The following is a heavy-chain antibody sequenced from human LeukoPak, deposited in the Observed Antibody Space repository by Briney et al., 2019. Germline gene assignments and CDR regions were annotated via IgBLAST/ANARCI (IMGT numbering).Heavy chain of an antibody. CDR1: GFSLSTSGVG. J-gene: IGHJ5*02. CDR2: IYWNDDK. CDR3: ALLGYCSSTSCYTFKNWFDP. D-gene: IGHD2-2*02. Sequence: SGPTLVNPTRTLTLTCTFSGFSLSTSGVGVGWIRQPPGKALEWLALIYWNDDKRYSPSLKSRLTITKDTSKNQVVLTMTNMDPVDTATYYCALLGYCSSTSCYTFKNWFDPWGQGTLVTVSS. V-gene: IGHV2-5*01.